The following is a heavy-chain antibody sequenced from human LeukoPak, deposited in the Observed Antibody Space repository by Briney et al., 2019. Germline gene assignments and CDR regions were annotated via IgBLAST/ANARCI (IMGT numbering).Heavy chain of an antibody. J-gene: IGHJ4*02. CDR2: ISAYNGNT. Sequence: ASVKVSCKASGYTFTSYGISWVRQAPGQGLEWMGWISAYNGNTNYAQKLQGRVTMTPDTSTSTAYMELRSLRSDDTAVYYCARDHIKGIAVAGTWNYWGQGTLVTVSS. D-gene: IGHD6-19*01. V-gene: IGHV1-18*01. CDR1: GYTFTSYG. CDR3: ARDHIKGIAVAGTWNY.